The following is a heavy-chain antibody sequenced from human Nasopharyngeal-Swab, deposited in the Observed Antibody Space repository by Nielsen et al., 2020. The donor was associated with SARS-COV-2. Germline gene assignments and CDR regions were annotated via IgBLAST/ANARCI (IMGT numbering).Heavy chain of an antibody. J-gene: IGHJ3*02. V-gene: IGHV3-9*01. D-gene: IGHD3-22*01. Sequence: SLKISCAASGFTFDDYGMHWVRQAPGKGLEWVSGISWDGLTIGYADSVKGRFTISRDNAKNSLYLHMNSLRVEDTAVYYCARAYYSDSRGYYDAFDIWGQGIMVTVSS. CDR1: GFTFDDYG. CDR3: ARAYYSDSRGYYDAFDI. CDR2: ISWDGLTI.